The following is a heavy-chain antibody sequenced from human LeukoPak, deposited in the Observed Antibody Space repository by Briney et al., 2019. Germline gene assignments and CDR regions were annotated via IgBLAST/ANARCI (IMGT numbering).Heavy chain of an antibody. CDR3: ARVELAPYYYYMDV. CDR2: ISSSGSTT. Sequence: AGSLRLSCAASGFSISSYEMNWVRQAPGKGLEWVSHISSSGSTTWHADSVKGRFTISRDNAKNSLYLQMNSLRAEDTAVYYCARVELAPYYYYMDVWGKGTTVTVSS. D-gene: IGHD1-7*01. J-gene: IGHJ6*03. V-gene: IGHV3-48*03. CDR1: GFSISSYE.